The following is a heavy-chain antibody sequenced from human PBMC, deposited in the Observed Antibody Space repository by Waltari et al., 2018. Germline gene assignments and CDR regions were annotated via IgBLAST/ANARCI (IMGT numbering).Heavy chain of an antibody. CDR2: IKPDGSEK. CDR1: GFPFGTLW. CDR3: SKSLDV. J-gene: IGHJ6*02. Sequence: EVQMVESGGGLVQPGGYLGLHCAASGFPFGTLWMDWVRQAPGKGLEWIANIKPDGSEKNYVDSVKGRFTISRDNTKNSLYLQMNSLRAEDTAVYYCSKSLDVWGPGTSVTVSS. V-gene: IGHV3-7*01.